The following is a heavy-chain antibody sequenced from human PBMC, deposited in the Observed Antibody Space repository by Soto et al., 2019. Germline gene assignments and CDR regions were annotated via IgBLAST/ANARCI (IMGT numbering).Heavy chain of an antibody. CDR2: ISHDGNSK. V-gene: IGHV3-30*18. J-gene: IGHJ4*02. CDR1: GFTFSDHG. Sequence: GGSLRLSCAASGFTFSDHGMHWVRQAPGKGLEWVAVISHDGNSKYYGDSVKGRFTVSRDNSNNMAYLQMNSLRLEDTAMYYCAKQFDLGGLEDYWGQGTLVTVSS. D-gene: IGHD1-1*01. CDR3: AKQFDLGGLEDY.